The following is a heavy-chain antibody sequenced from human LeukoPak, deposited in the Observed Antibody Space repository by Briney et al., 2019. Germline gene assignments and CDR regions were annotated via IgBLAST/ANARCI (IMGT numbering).Heavy chain of an antibody. CDR3: AREDYGSEPNWFDP. D-gene: IGHD3-10*01. CDR2: IYSGGST. Sequence: GGSLRLSCGVSGFTYSRYWMIWVRQAPGKGLEWVSVIYSGGSTYYADSVKGRSTISRDNSKNTLYLQMNSLRAEDTAVYYCAREDYGSEPNWFDPWGQGTLVTVSS. V-gene: IGHV3-66*01. J-gene: IGHJ5*02. CDR1: GFTYSRYW.